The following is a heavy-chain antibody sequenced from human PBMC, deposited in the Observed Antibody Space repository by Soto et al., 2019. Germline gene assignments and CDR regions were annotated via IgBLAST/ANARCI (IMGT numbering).Heavy chain of an antibody. V-gene: IGHV6-1*01. CDR1: GDKVCSNRGA. CDR3: ARDLPEFGYGFGY. CDR2: TYYRSKWYN. D-gene: IGHD5-18*01. Sequence: PTESRTGVICGDKVCSNRGAWNWIRQSPLRGLEWLGRTYYRSKWYNDYAVSVKSRITINPDTSKNQFSLQLNSVTPEDTAVYYCARDLPEFGYGFGYWGQGTLVTVSS. J-gene: IGHJ4*02.